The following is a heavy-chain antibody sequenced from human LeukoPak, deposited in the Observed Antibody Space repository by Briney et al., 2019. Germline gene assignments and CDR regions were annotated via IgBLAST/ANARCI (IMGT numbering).Heavy chain of an antibody. CDR1: GGSITNYY. CDR3: ARSPGGGFDI. V-gene: IGHV4-59*01. CDR2: IYYSGTT. J-gene: IGHJ3*02. Sequence: PSETLSLTCTVSGGSITNYYWGWIRQPPGKGLELIGYIYYSGTTNYNPSLQSRVSISVDTSKKQFSLRLTSVTAADTAVYYCARSPGGGFDIWGQGTMVTVSS. D-gene: IGHD2-15*01.